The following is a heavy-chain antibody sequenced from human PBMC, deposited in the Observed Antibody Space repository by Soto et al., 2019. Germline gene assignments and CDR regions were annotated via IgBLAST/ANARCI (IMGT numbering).Heavy chain of an antibody. CDR2: IYNNGDT. Sequence: VQLVETGGGLIQPGGSLRLSCAVSGFNVKNNYMNWVRQAPGKGLEWVSVIYNNGDTYYADSVKGRFTISRDNSKNTVYLQMDSLRADDSAIYYCARDSGIPNDYWGQGTLVTVSS. CDR1: GFNVKNNY. CDR3: ARDSGIPNDY. J-gene: IGHJ4*02. D-gene: IGHD1-1*01. V-gene: IGHV3-53*02.